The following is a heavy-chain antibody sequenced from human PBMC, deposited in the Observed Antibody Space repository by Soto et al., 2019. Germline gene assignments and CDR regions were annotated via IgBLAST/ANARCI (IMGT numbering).Heavy chain of an antibody. V-gene: IGHV3-30*18. J-gene: IGHJ6*01. D-gene: IGHD3-10*01. CDR3: AKWARDSGDYYYYGVDV. CDR1: GLSLTTFG. Sequence: GGSLRLSCVGSGLSLTTFGMHWVRQAPGRGLEWMAVISNDGSHFYYADSVKGRFTISRDNSKNTLYLQMINLRPDDTGVYYCAKWARDSGDYYYYGVDVWGQGTTVTVSS. CDR2: ISNDGSHF.